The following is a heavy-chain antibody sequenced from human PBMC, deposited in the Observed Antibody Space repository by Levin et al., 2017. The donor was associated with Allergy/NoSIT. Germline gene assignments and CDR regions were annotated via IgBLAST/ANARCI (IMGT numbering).Heavy chain of an antibody. CDR1: GFTFSSYW. V-gene: IGHV3-7*01. D-gene: IGHD3-22*01. CDR3: ASEVHYYDSSGAQ. CDR2: IKQDGSEK. Sequence: LSLTCAASGFTFSSYWMSWVRQAPGKGLEWVANIKQDGSEKYYVDSVKGRFTISRDNAKNSLYLQMNSLRAEDTAVYYCASEVHYYDSSGAQWGQGTLVTVSS. J-gene: IGHJ4*02.